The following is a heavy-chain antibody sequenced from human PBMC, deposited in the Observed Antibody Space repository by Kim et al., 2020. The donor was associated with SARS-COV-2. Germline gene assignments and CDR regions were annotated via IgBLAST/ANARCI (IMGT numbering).Heavy chain of an antibody. V-gene: IGHV3-21*01. D-gene: IGHD3-10*01. Sequence: GGSLRLSCAASGFTFSSYSMHWVRQAPGKGLEWVSLISSSRSNIYYADSVKGRFTISRDNAKNSLYLQMNSLRAEDTAVYYCARIRSMVRGPFYYWGEGILVAVSS. CDR3: ARIRSMVRGPFYY. J-gene: IGHJ4*02. CDR1: GFTFSSYS. CDR2: ISSSRSNI.